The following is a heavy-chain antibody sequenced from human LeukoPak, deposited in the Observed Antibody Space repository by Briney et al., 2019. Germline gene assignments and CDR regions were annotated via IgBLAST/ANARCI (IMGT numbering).Heavy chain of an antibody. CDR1: GFTFSSYG. J-gene: IGHJ6*03. V-gene: IGHV3-30*02. Sequence: GGSLRLSCAASGFTFSSYGMHWVRQAPGKGLEWVAFIRYDGSNKYYADSVKGRFTISRDNSKNTLYLQMNSLRAEDTAVYYCAKSGQYCTNGVCYSRYYYMDVWGKGTTVTVSS. CDR3: AKSGQYCTNGVCYSRYYYMDV. D-gene: IGHD2-8*01. CDR2: IRYDGSNK.